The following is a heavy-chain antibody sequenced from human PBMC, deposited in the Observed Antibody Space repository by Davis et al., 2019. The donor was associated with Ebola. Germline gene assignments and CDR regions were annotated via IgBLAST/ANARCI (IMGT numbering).Heavy chain of an antibody. V-gene: IGHV4-34*01. CDR1: SGSF. CDR3: ARQSAQEYGMDV. J-gene: IGHJ6*02. Sequence: MPSETLSLTCAVYSGSFWSWIRQPPGKGLEWIGEINPSGITNYNSSLKSRVTISGDTSKKQFSLRMSSVTAADTAVYYCARQSAQEYGMDVWGQGTTVAVSS. CDR2: INPSGIT.